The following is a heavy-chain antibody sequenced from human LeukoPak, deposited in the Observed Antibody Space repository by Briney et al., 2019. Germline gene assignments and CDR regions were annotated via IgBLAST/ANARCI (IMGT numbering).Heavy chain of an antibody. CDR2: INPDSGGT. CDR1: GYTFTGYY. CDR3: ARGGMAARNAWFDP. V-gene: IGHV1-2*02. D-gene: IGHD6-6*01. J-gene: IGHJ5*02. Sequence: EASVKVSCKASGYTFTGYYMHWVRQAPGQGLEWMGWINPDSGGTISAQKFQGRVTMTRDTSITTAYMELRRLRSDDTAVYYCARGGMAARNAWFDPWGQGTLVTVSS.